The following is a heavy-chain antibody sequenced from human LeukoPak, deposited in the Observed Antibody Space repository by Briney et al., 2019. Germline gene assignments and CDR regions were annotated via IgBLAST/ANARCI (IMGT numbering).Heavy chain of an antibody. CDR1: GFTFSGSA. J-gene: IGHJ5*02. V-gene: IGHV3-73*01. D-gene: IGHD3-22*01. CDR3: TRGPYYYDSSGYP. Sequence: GGSLRLSCAASGFTFSGSAMHWVRQASGKGLEWVGRIRSKANSYATAYAASVKGRFTISRDDSKNTAYLQMNSLKTEDTAVYYCTRGPYYYDSSGYPWGQGTLVTVSS. CDR2: IRSKANSYAT.